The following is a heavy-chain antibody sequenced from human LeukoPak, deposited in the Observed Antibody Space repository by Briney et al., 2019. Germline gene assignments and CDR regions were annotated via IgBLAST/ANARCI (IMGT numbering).Heavy chain of an antibody. CDR1: GFNLYSYG. Sequence: GGSLRLSCEASGFNLYSYGIHWVRQAPGKGLEWVAGISFDRRNKYYADSIKGRFTISRENFDNRFYLQMSSLRSEDTAVYYCAKDRSGGKMHYFDYWGQGTLVTVSS. D-gene: IGHD1-26*01. J-gene: IGHJ4*02. CDR3: AKDRSGGKMHYFDY. V-gene: IGHV3-30*18. CDR2: ISFDRRNK.